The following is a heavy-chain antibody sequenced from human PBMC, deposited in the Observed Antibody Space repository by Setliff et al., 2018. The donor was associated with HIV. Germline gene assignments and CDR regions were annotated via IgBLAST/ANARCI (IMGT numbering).Heavy chain of an antibody. CDR1: GYTFTGYY. CDR2: INPNSGGT. Sequence: SVKVSCKASGYTFTGYYMHWVRQAPGQGLEWRRWINPNSGGTNYAQKFQGRVTMTRDTSISTAYMELNSLRSDDTAVYSCATAGGRSWFDPWGPGTLVTVSS. CDR3: ATAGGRSWFDP. D-gene: IGHD3-16*01. J-gene: IGHJ5*02. V-gene: IGHV1-2*02.